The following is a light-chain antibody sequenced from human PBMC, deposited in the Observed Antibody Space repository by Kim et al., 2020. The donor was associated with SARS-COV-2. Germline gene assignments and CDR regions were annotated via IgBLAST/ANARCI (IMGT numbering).Light chain of an antibody. CDR2: RNS. V-gene: IGLV1-47*01. CDR3: ATWDDILGEQI. Sequence: QSVLIQPPSASGTPGQRLSLSCSGSRSNIGSNFVYWYQQFPKMAPRLLIYRNSQRPSGVPDRFSAFKSDTSASLVISGLRPDDEADYYCATWDDILGEQIIGGGTQLTVL. CDR1: RSNIGSNF. J-gene: IGLJ2*01.